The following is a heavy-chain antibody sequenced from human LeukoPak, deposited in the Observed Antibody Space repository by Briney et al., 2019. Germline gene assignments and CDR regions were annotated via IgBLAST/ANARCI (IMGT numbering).Heavy chain of an antibody. D-gene: IGHD3-22*01. Sequence: GASVKVSCKASGYTFTSYYMHWVRQAPGQGLEWMGWINPNSGGTNYAQKFQGRVTMTRDTSISTAYMELSRLRSDDTAVYYCARYYDSSGYPDPWGQGTLVTVSS. J-gene: IGHJ5*02. CDR2: INPNSGGT. CDR3: ARYYDSSGYPDP. V-gene: IGHV1-2*02. CDR1: GYTFTSYY.